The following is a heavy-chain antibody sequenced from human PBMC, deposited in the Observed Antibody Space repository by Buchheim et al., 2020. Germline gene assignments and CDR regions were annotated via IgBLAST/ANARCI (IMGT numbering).Heavy chain of an antibody. CDR1: GGSFSGSY. CDR2: ISQSGNT. D-gene: IGHD3-16*01. CDR3: ARGGGRNMIRALYY. Sequence: QVQLQQWGTGVLKPSETLSLTCGFYGGSFSGSYWSWIRQPPGKGLEWIGEISQSGNTNYNPSLESRVTISVDKAKNQFSLKLNSVIAADTAVYYCARGGGRNMIRALYYWGQGTL. V-gene: IGHV4-34*02. J-gene: IGHJ4*02.